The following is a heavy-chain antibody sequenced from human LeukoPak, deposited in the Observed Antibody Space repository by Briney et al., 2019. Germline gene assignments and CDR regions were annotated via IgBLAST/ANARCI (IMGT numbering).Heavy chain of an antibody. V-gene: IGHV3-23*01. CDR2: ISGSGGST. CDR1: GFTFSSYA. J-gene: IGHJ4*02. D-gene: IGHD3-22*01. Sequence: GGSLRLSCAASGFTFSSYAMSWVRQAPGKGLEWVSAISGSGGSTYYADSVKGRFTISRDNSKNTLYLQMNSLRAEDTAVYYCASYEERNYYDSSGYSNYWGQGTLVTVSS. CDR3: ASYEERNYYDSSGYSNY.